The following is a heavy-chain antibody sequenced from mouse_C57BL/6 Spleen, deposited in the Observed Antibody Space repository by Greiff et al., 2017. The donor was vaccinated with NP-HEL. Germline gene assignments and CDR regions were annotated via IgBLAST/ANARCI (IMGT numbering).Heavy chain of an antibody. CDR3: ARYDYDDAMDY. Sequence: VQLVESGAELARPGASVKLSCKASGYTFTSYGISWVKQSTGQGLEWIGEIYPSSGNTYYNEKFKGKATLTADKSSSTAYMELRSLTSEDSAVYFCARYDYDDAMDYWGQGTSVTVSS. V-gene: IGHV1-81*01. D-gene: IGHD2-4*01. CDR2: IYPSSGNT. J-gene: IGHJ4*01. CDR1: GYTFTSYG.